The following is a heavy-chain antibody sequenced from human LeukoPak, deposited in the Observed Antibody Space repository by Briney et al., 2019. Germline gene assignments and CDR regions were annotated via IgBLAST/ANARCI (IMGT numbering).Heavy chain of an antibody. CDR2: INPNSGGT. Sequence: GSVKVSCKASGYTFTGYYMHWVRQSPGQGLEWMGWINPNSGGTNYAQKFQGRVTMTRDTSISTAYMELSRLRSDDTAVYYCARDQGLRFLEWLFLNWFDPWGQGTLVTVSS. J-gene: IGHJ5*02. CDR3: ARDQGLRFLEWLFLNWFDP. V-gene: IGHV1-2*02. CDR1: GYTFTGYY. D-gene: IGHD3-3*01.